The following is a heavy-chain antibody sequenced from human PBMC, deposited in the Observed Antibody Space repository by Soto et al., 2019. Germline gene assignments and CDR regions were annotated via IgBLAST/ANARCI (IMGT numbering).Heavy chain of an antibody. CDR3: ARSYSVVAATSWFDP. V-gene: IGHV1-18*01. Sequence: ASVKVSCKASGYTFTSYGISWVRQAPGQGLEWMGWISAYNGNTNYAQKLQGRVTMTTDTSTSTAYMELRSLRSDDTAVYYCARSYSVVAATSWFDPWGQGTLVTVSS. CDR2: ISAYNGNT. J-gene: IGHJ5*02. CDR1: GYTFTSYG. D-gene: IGHD2-15*01.